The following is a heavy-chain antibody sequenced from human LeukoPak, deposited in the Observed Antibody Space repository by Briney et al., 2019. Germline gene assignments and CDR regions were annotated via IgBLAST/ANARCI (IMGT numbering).Heavy chain of an antibody. CDR1: GFTFSSYA. Sequence: PGGSLRLSRAASGFTFSSYAMSWVRQAPGKGLEWVSAISGSGGSTYYADSVKGRFTISRDNSKNTLYLQMNSLRAEDTALYYCARSQSGVFDVWGQGTMVTVSS. V-gene: IGHV3-23*01. J-gene: IGHJ3*01. CDR2: ISGSGGST. D-gene: IGHD2-8*01. CDR3: ARSQSGVFDV.